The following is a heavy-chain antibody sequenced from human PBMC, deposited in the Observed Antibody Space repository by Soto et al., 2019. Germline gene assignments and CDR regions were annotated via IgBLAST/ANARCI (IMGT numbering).Heavy chain of an antibody. V-gene: IGHV4-4*07. CDR2: IYTSASI. CDR1: GADINTYS. J-gene: IGHJ6*02. Sequence: SETLSLTCSVSGADINTYSWTWIRQPAGKGLEWIGRIYTSASINYNPSLKGRVTLSVDTSTNQVSLRLASVTAADTAIYYCARDREAGYNFYYGMDVWGQGTTVTVS. D-gene: IGHD6-19*01. CDR3: ARDREAGYNFYYGMDV.